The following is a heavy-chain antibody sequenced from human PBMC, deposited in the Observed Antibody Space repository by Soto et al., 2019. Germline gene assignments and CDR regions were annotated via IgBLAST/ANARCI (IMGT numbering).Heavy chain of an antibody. CDR1: GGSFTSYS. Sequence: QVQLVQSGAELKKPGSSVKVSCEASGGSFTSYSFTWVRQAPGQGLEWMARIIPIQGKANYALKFQDRVTITADRSTRTVYMELTSLRPGDTAVYFCAKSLLFVDLGYMDVWGKGTTVTVSS. D-gene: IGHD2-21*01. CDR3: AKSLLFVDLGYMDV. J-gene: IGHJ6*03. CDR2: IIPIQGKA. V-gene: IGHV1-69*02.